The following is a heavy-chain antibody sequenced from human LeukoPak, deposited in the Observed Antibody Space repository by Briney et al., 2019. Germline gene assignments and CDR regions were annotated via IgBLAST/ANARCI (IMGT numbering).Heavy chain of an antibody. D-gene: IGHD6-6*01. J-gene: IGHJ4*02. CDR3: ARGEKGSSSGSINY. CDR1: GGSINSGTYY. Sequence: PSETLSLTCTVSGGSINSGTYYWSWIRHPAGKGLGWIRRMYTSGSTNYNPSVEGRVTISVDTSKNQFSLKLSSVTGADTAVYYCARGEKGSSSGSINYWGQGTLVTVSS. V-gene: IGHV4-61*02. CDR2: MYTSGST.